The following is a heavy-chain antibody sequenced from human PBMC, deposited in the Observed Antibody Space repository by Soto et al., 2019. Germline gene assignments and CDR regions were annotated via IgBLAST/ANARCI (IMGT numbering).Heavy chain of an antibody. D-gene: IGHD3-10*01. CDR3: AKDRGGSYGSGSSPGY. V-gene: IGHV3-21*06. CDR1: GFTLTNEN. Sequence: GGSLRLSCTVLGFTLTNENMNWVRQAPGKGLEWVSSISSRSTFINYADSVKGRFTISRDNDKGLVYLQMNSLRAEDTAVYYCAKDRGGSYGSGSSPGYWGQGTLVTVSS. CDR2: ISSRSTFI. J-gene: IGHJ4*02.